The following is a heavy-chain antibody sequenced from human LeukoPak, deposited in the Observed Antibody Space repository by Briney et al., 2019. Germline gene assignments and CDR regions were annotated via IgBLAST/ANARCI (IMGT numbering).Heavy chain of an antibody. CDR1: GFTFSTYW. D-gene: IGHD2-15*01. CDR3: ARVATGYSRAYSDF. V-gene: IGHV3-7*05. CDR2: INQDGSEK. J-gene: IGHJ4*02. Sequence: GGSLRLSCVASGFTFSTYWMSWVRQAPGKGLEWVANINQDGSEKYSVDSVKGRFTISRDNAKNSLYLQTDSLRAEDTAVYYCARVATGYSRAYSDFWGQGTLVTVSS.